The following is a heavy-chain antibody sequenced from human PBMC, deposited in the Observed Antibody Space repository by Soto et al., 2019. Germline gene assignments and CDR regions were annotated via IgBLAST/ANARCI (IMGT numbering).Heavy chain of an antibody. J-gene: IGHJ4*02. V-gene: IGHV3-21*01. CDR3: ARHPSGRGYSGYEFDY. CDR2: ISSSSSYI. CDR1: GFTFSSYS. Sequence: GGSLRLSCAASGFTFSSYSMNWVRQAPGKGLEWVSSISSSSSYIYYADSVKGRFTISRDNAKNSLYLPMNSLRAEDTDVYYCARHPSGRGYSGYEFDYWGQGTLVTVSS. D-gene: IGHD5-12*01.